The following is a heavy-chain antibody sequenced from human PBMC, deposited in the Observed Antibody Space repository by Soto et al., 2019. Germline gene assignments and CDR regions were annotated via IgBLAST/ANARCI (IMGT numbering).Heavy chain of an antibody. D-gene: IGHD3-22*01. CDR3: ARDAPKLISYYYDSSGYRSFDY. V-gene: IGHV1-18*01. J-gene: IGHJ4*02. CDR2: ISAYNGNT. CDR1: GYTFTSYG. Sequence: GASVKVSCKASGYTFTSYGISWVRQAPGQGLEWMGWISAYNGNTNYAQKLQGRVTMTTDTSTSTAYMELRSLRSDDTAVYYCARDAPKLISYYYDSSGYRSFDYWGQGTLVTVSS.